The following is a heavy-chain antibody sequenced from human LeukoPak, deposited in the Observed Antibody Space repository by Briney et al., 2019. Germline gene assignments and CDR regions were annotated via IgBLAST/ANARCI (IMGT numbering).Heavy chain of an antibody. CDR2: SKNKADSYTT. V-gene: IGHV3-72*01. CDR3: ARDNVGSYDY. D-gene: IGHD1-26*01. J-gene: IGHJ4*02. Sequence: PGGSLRLSCAASGFTFSDYYMDWVRQTPGKGPEWIGRSKNKADSYTTHYAASVKGRFTISRDDSKNSLYLQMNSLKTEDTAVYYCARDNVGSYDYWGQGTLVTVSP. CDR1: GFTFSDYY.